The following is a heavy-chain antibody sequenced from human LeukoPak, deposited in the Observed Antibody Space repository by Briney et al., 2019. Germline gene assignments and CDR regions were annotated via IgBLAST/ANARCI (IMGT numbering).Heavy chain of an antibody. D-gene: IGHD3-3*01. Sequence: PSETLSLTCAVYGGSFSGYYWSWIRQPPGKGLEWIGSIYYSGSTYYNPSLKSRVTISVDTSKNQFPLKLSSVTAADTAVYYCARLTSGIYFDYWGQGTLVTVSS. V-gene: IGHV4-34*01. CDR1: GGSFSGYY. CDR3: ARLTSGIYFDY. J-gene: IGHJ4*02. CDR2: IYYSGST.